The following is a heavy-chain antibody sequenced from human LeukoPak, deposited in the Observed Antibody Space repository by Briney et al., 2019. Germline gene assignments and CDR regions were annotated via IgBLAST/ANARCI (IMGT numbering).Heavy chain of an antibody. J-gene: IGHJ2*01. CDR2: MHYSGST. D-gene: IGHD6-25*01. CDR3: ARDSLLRGSGWDYWYFDL. Sequence: SETLSLTCTVSGGSVSNGNYYWSWIRQPPGKGLDWIGNMHYSGSTNYNPSLKSRVTISVDTSMNQFSLLLTSATAADTAVYYCARDSLLRGSGWDYWYFDLWGRGTLVTVSS. CDR1: GGSVSNGNYY. V-gene: IGHV4-61*01.